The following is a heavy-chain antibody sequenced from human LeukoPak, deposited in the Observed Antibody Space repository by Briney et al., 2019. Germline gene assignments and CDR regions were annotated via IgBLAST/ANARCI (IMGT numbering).Heavy chain of an antibody. V-gene: IGHV3-23*01. CDR2: MGVSGDNV. J-gene: IGHJ3*02. Sequence: GGSLRLSCAATGFTFSAYGVTWVRQAPGKGLEWVSSMGVSGDNVHYADSVKGRFAISRDNSKNTLYLQMNSLRAEDAAVYYCAKDPNGDYVGAFDTWGQGTMVIVSS. CDR1: GFTFSAYG. CDR3: AKDPNGDYVGAFDT. D-gene: IGHD4-17*01.